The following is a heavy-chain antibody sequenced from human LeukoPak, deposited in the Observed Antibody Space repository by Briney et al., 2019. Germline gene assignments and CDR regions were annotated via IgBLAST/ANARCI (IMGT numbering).Heavy chain of an antibody. V-gene: IGHV3-48*02. CDR1: GSTFIRYS. CDR3: AIDESWAFDY. D-gene: IGHD3-16*01. CDR2: IRTSSGGI. J-gene: IGHJ4*02. Sequence: GGSLRLSCAASGSTFIRYSVNWVGQAPGKGLEWVAYIRTSSGGIYYADSVKGRFTISTDTAKNSLYLEMNNLRDGDTAVYYCAIDESWAFDYWGQGTLVTVSS.